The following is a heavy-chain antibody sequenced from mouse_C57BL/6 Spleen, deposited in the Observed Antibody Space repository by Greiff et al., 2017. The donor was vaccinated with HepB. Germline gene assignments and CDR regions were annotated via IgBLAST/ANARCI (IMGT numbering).Heavy chain of an antibody. Sequence: EVQLQQSGPELVKPGASVKIPCKASGYTFTDYNMDWVKQSHGKSLEWIGDINPNNGGTIYNQKFKGKATLTVDMSSSTAYMELRSLTSEDTAVYYCARRPIYYGSAAGFAYWGQGTLVTVSA. CDR2: INPNNGGT. J-gene: IGHJ3*01. CDR1: GYTFTDYN. D-gene: IGHD1-1*01. CDR3: ARRPIYYGSAAGFAY. V-gene: IGHV1-18*01.